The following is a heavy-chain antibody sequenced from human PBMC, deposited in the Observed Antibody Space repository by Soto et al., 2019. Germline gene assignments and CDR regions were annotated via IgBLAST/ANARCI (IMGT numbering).Heavy chain of an antibody. CDR1: GGSISSGGYY. Sequence: QVQLQESGPGLVKPSQTLSLTCTVSGGSISSGGYYWSWIRQHPGKGLEWIGYIYYSGSTYYNPSLKSRVTISVDTSKNQCSLKLSSVTAADTAVYYCARDEVYGSGSQLIDWFDPWGQGTLVTVSS. V-gene: IGHV4-31*03. J-gene: IGHJ5*02. CDR2: IYYSGST. CDR3: ARDEVYGSGSQLIDWFDP. D-gene: IGHD3-10*01.